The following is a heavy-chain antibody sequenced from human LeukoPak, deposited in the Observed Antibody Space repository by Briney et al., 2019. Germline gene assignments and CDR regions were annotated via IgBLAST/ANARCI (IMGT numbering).Heavy chain of an antibody. J-gene: IGHJ3*02. Sequence: PSETLSLTCTVSGGSISSGGYYWSWIRQPPGKGLEWIGYIYYSGSTNYNPSLKSRVTISVDTSKNQFSLKLSSVTAADTAVYYCAREHVYRRGYRDPHAFDIWGQGTMVTVSS. V-gene: IGHV4-61*08. CDR3: AREHVYRRGYRDPHAFDI. D-gene: IGHD5-18*01. CDR2: IYYSGST. CDR1: GGSISSGGYY.